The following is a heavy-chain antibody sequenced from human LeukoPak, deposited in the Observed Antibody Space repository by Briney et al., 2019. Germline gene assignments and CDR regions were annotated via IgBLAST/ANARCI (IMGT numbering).Heavy chain of an antibody. D-gene: IGHD6-13*01. CDR3: ARDAIAAAGNPYFDY. CDR2: ISYDGSNK. V-gene: IGHV3-30-3*01. Sequence: GGSLRLSCAASGFTFSSYAMHWVRQAPGKGLEWVSVISYDGSNKYYADSVKGRFTISRDNSKNTLYLQMNSLRAEDTAVYYCARDAIAAAGNPYFDYWGQGTLVTVSS. J-gene: IGHJ4*02. CDR1: GFTFSSYA.